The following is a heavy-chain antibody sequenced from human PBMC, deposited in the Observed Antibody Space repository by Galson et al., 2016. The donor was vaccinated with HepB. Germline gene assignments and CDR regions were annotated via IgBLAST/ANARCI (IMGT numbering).Heavy chain of an antibody. D-gene: IGHD6-13*01. V-gene: IGHV3-64*02. CDR3: ARWGTSSWYDY. Sequence: NGGTTYYADSVKGRFTISRDNSKNTLYLQMGSLRAEDMAVYYCARWGTSSWYDYWGQGTLVTVSS. CDR2: NGGTT. J-gene: IGHJ4*02.